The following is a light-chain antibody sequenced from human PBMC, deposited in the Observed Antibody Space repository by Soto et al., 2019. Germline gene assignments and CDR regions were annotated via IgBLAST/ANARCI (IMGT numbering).Light chain of an antibody. CDR1: QSVGAT. Sequence: EIVMTQSPVTLSVFPWERATLSCRASQSVGATVAWYHQRPGQAPRLLISGASTRATGVPARVSASGSGTAFTLTITSLQSDDFGVYYCQQYADWPTTLGQGTRVEIK. CDR2: GAS. CDR3: QQYADWPTT. J-gene: IGKJ1*01. V-gene: IGKV3-15*01.